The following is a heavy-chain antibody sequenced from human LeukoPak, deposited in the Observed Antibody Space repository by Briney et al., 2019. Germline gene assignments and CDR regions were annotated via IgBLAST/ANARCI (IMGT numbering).Heavy chain of an antibody. CDR2: IRYDGSNK. V-gene: IGHV3-30*02. CDR1: GFTFSSYG. Sequence: GGSLRLSCAASGFTFSSYGMHWVRQAPGKGLEWVAFIRYDGSNKYYADSVKGRFTISRDNSKNTLYLQMNSLRAEDTAVYYCVNEIVVVPAATSPRDYWGQGTLVTVSS. CDR3: VNEIVVVPAATSPRDY. D-gene: IGHD2-2*01. J-gene: IGHJ4*02.